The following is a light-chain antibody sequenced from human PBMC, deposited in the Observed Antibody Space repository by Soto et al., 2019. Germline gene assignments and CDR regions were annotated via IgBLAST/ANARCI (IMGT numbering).Light chain of an antibody. Sequence: QSVLAQPPSASGSPGQSLTISCTGTSSDVGFYNFVSWYQQRPGKAPKLVIYEVTKRPSGVPDRFSGSKSGSTASLTVSGLQAEDEADYYCSSYAGSNNFVFGTGTKVTVL. CDR3: SSYAGSNNFV. CDR2: EVT. J-gene: IGLJ1*01. CDR1: SSDVGFYNF. V-gene: IGLV2-8*01.